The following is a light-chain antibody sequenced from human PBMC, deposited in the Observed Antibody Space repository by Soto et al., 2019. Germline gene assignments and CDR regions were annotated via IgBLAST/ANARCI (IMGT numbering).Light chain of an antibody. CDR1: SSDVGLYNY. CDR2: EVT. Sequence: QSVLTQPASVSGSPGQSITISCTGTSSDVGLYNYVSWYQQHPAKAPKLMIYEVTNRPSGVSNRFTGSKSGNTASLTISGLQAEDEADYYCSSYTSSATLLFGGGTQLTVL. CDR3: SSYTSSATLL. J-gene: IGLJ3*02. V-gene: IGLV2-14*01.